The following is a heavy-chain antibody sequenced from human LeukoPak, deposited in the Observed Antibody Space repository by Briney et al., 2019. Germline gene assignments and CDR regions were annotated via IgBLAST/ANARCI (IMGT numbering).Heavy chain of an antibody. CDR1: GFTFSTYS. CDR3: ARDSPINYYDSSGYPSYFDY. Sequence: GGSLRLSCAASGFTFSTYSMNWVRQAPGKGLEWVSSISSSSSYIYYADSVKGRFTISRDNAKTSLYLQMNSLRAEDTAVYYCARDSPINYYDSSGYPSYFDYWGQGTLVTVSS. V-gene: IGHV3-21*01. D-gene: IGHD3-22*01. CDR2: ISSSSSYI. J-gene: IGHJ4*02.